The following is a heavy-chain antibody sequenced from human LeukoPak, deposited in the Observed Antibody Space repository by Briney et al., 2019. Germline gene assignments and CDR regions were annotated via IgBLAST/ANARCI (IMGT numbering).Heavy chain of an antibody. CDR1: GFMFHDYA. D-gene: IGHD6-19*01. CDR2: ISGDGGSA. Sequence: PGGSLGLSCAAPGFMFHDYAIHWVRQAPGKGLEWVSLISGDGGSAFYADSVKGRFTISRDNSKNSLYLQMNSLRSDDTALYYCARESESSGWYDYWGQGTLVTDSS. V-gene: IGHV3-43*02. J-gene: IGHJ4*02. CDR3: ARESESSGWYDY.